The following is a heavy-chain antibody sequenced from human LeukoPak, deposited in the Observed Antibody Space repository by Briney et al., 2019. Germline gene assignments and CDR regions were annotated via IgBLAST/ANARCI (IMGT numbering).Heavy chain of an antibody. V-gene: IGHV3-11*01. CDR1: GVTFSDDY. CDR2: ISSSGPTM. CDR3: AKGPTYGMI. J-gene: IGHJ4*02. Sequence: GGSLRLSCAASGVTFSDDYMGCIRRTPGKGLEWVSYISSSGPTMEYAKSVKGRFTISRDNAKDSLYLQMNSLEAEDTAVYYCAKGPTYGMIWGQGTLASVSS. D-gene: IGHD2-8*01.